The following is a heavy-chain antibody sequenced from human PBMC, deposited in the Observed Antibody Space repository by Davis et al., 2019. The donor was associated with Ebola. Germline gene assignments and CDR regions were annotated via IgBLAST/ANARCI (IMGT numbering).Heavy chain of an antibody. V-gene: IGHV4-39*01. Sequence: SETLSLTCTVSGGSISSSSYSWGWIRQPPVKGLEWIGSIYYSGSTYYNPSLKSRVTISVDTSKNQCSLKLRSVTAADTAVYYCARHWGFFFSQSSYYYDSSGYYAIDYWGQGTLVTVSS. CDR2: IYYSGST. CDR1: GGSISSSSYS. CDR3: ARHWGFFFSQSSYYYDSSGYYAIDY. D-gene: IGHD3-22*01. J-gene: IGHJ4*02.